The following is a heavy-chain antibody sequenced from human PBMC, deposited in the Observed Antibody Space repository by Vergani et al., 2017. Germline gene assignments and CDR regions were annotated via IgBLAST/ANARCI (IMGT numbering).Heavy chain of an antibody. Sequence: QVQLVQSGAEVKKPGSSVKVSCKASGATFRSNTISWVRQVPGQGLEWMGRIIPVLGKTKYAQDFQGRLTITADTSTSTAYMELTSLRSQDTAVYYCATGQQRMDVWGQGTTVTVSS. CDR1: GATFRSNT. V-gene: IGHV1-69*08. CDR2: IIPVLGKT. CDR3: ATGQQRMDV. D-gene: IGHD6-13*01. J-gene: IGHJ6*02.